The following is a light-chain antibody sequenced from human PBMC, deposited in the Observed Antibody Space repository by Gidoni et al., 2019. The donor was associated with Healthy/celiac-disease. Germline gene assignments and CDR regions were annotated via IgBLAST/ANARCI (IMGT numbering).Light chain of an antibody. V-gene: IGLV3-1*01. CDR2: QDS. CDR3: QAWDSSTHVV. CDR1: KLGEKY. Sequence: SYELTQPPSVSVSPGQTASITCSGDKLGEKYACWYQQKPGQSPVVVIYQDSKRPSGIPERFSGSNSGNTATLTISGTQAMDEADYYCQAWDSSTHVVCGGGTKLTVL. J-gene: IGLJ2*01.